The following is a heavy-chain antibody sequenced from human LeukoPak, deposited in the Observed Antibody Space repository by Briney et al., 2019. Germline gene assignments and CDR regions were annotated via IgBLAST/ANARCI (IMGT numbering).Heavy chain of an antibody. CDR2: FSSNGGST. V-gene: IGHV3-64D*09. J-gene: IGHJ4*02. CDR3: VKTPQYYYDSSGFYSN. CDR1: GFTFSIYP. D-gene: IGHD3-22*01. Sequence: GGSRRLSCSASGFTFSIYPMHWARRAPGKGLEYFSPFSSNGGSTYYADSVKGRFTISRDNSKNTLYLQMSSLRAEDTAVYYCVKTPQYYYDSSGFYSNWGQGTLVTVSS.